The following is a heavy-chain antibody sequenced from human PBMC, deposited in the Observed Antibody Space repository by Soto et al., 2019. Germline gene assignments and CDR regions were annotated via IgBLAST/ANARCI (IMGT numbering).Heavy chain of an antibody. V-gene: IGHV3-11*01. CDR2: ISSSGSTI. CDR3: ARDPAYYYDSSGYYQY. D-gene: IGHD3-22*01. J-gene: IGHJ4*02. Sequence: GGSLRLSCAASGFTFSDYYMSWIRQAPGKGLEWVSYISSSGSTIYYADSVKGRFTISRDNAKNSLYLQMNSLRAEDTAVYYCARDPAYYYDSSGYYQYWGQGTLVTVSS. CDR1: GFTFSDYY.